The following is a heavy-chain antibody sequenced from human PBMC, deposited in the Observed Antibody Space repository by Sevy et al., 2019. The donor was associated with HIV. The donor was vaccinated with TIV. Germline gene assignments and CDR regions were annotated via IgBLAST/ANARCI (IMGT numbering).Heavy chain of an antibody. V-gene: IGHV4-59*02. Sequence: SETLSLTCTVSGDSVSSYFWTCIRQPPGKGLEWIGNIYYTGNTNYNPSLKSRVTMSLDTSKKRFSLRLSSVTATDTAVYYCARAPVVFPRIFDSWGQGTQVTVSS. D-gene: IGHD2-15*01. J-gene: IGHJ4*02. CDR3: ARAPVVFPRIFDS. CDR1: GDSVSSYF. CDR2: IYYTGNT.